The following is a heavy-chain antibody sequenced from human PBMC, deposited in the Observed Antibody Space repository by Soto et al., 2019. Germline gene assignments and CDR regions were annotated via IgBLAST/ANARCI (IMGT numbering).Heavy chain of an antibody. J-gene: IGHJ4*02. CDR1: GFTFGSFT. Sequence: EVHLVEAGGGLVKPGESLTLSCAASGFTFGSFTLNGVRQAPGKGLEWVSSISSSSAYIYYAESVKGRFTISRDNARSTLYLQMNSLRLDDTAVYFCARDGLTFGGDWGQGTLVAVSS. V-gene: IGHV3-21*06. D-gene: IGHD3-16*01. CDR2: ISSSSAYI. CDR3: ARDGLTFGGD.